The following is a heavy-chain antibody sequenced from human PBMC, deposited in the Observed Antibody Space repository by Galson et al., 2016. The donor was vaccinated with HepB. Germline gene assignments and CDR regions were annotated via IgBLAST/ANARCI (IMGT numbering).Heavy chain of an antibody. D-gene: IGHD4-17*01. Sequence: ALRLSRAASGSTFSTSDMHWVRQASGQGLEWVSAIGTRGATYYADSVEGRFTSSRENAKNSLYLQMNYLGAEDTALYYCARELQDPVTFAWYLDLWGRGTLVTVSS. V-gene: IGHV3-13*04. CDR1: GSTFSTSD. J-gene: IGHJ2*01. CDR3: ARELQDPVTFAWYLDL. CDR2: IGTRGAT.